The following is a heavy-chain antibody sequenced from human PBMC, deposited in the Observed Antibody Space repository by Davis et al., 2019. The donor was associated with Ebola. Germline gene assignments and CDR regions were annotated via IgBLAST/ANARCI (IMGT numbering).Heavy chain of an antibody. J-gene: IGHJ4*02. D-gene: IGHD1-26*01. Sequence: GESLKISCAASGFSFSDYHMDWVRQTPGKGLEWVGRIRSKAGGYTTEYAPSVKGRFTVSRDDSQNSLYFQMNSLKTEDTAVYYCARDFSGSYSFDYWGQGTLVTVSS. CDR2: IRSKAGGYTT. V-gene: IGHV3-72*01. CDR3: ARDFSGSYSFDY. CDR1: GFSFSDYH.